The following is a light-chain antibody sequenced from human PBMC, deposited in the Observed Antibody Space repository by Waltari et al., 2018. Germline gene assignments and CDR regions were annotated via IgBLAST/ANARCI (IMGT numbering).Light chain of an antibody. CDR3: QHYVRLPAM. V-gene: IGKV3-20*01. J-gene: IGKJ1*01. CDR2: AAS. CDR1: LSVSRT. Sequence: EIVLTQSPGTLSLSPGERATFSCRASLSVSRTLAWYQQKPGQAPRLLIYAASTRAAGIPDRFSGSGSETDFSLTISRLEPEDFAVYYCQHYVRLPAMFGQGTKVEIK.